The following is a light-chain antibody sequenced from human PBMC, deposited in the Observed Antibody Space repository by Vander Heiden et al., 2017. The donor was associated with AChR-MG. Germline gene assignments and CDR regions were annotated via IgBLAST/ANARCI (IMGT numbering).Light chain of an antibody. Sequence: SYELPQPPSVSVSPGQTARITCSGDASPKKYAYWYQQKSGQAPVLVIYEDSKRPSGIPERFSGSSSGTMATLTISGAQVEDEADYYCYSTDSRVVFGGGTKLTVL. CDR2: EDS. J-gene: IGLJ2*01. CDR3: YSTDSRVV. V-gene: IGLV3-10*01. CDR1: ASPKKY.